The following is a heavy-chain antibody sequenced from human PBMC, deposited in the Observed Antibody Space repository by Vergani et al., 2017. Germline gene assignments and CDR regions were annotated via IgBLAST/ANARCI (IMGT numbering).Heavy chain of an antibody. CDR3: ARGGPGCGGDCYFY. CDR1: GGTFSSYA. CDR2: IIPILGIA. D-gene: IGHD2-21*02. Sequence: QVQLVQSGAEVKKPGASVKVSCKASGGTFSSYAISWVRQAPGQGLEWMGRIIPILGIANYAQKFQGRVTITADKSTSTAYMGLSSLSSEDTAVYYCARGGPGCGGDCYFYWGQGTLVTVSS. V-gene: IGHV1-69*09. J-gene: IGHJ4*02.